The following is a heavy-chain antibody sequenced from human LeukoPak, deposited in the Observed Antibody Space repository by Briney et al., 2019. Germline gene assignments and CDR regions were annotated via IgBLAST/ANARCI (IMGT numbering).Heavy chain of an antibody. Sequence: SETLSLTCAVYGGSFSGYYWSWIRQPPGKGLEWIGEINHSGSTNYNPSLKSRVTISVDTSKNQFSLKLSSVTAADTAVYYCARHGVAAAGTGFDYWGQGTLVTVSS. CDR1: GGSFSGYY. CDR3: ARHGVAAAGTGFDY. V-gene: IGHV4-34*01. CDR2: INHSGST. D-gene: IGHD6-13*01. J-gene: IGHJ4*02.